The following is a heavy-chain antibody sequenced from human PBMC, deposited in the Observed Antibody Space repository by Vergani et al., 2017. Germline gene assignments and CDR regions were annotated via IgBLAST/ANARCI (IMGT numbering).Heavy chain of an antibody. D-gene: IGHD3-9*01. CDR3: AGLRTYYDIFTGYYRNYYFDY. CDR1: GYSFTSYW. J-gene: IGHJ4*02. Sequence: EVQLVQSGAEVKKPGESLRISCKGSGYSFTSYWIGWVRQMPGKGLEWMGIIYPGDSDTRYSPSFQGQVTISADKSISTAYLQWRSLKASDTAMYYCAGLRTYYDIFTGYYRNYYFDYWGQGTLVTVSS. CDR2: IYPGDSDT. V-gene: IGHV5-51*01.